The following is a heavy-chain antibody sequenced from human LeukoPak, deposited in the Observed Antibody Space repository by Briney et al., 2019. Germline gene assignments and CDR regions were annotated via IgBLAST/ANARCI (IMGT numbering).Heavy chain of an antibody. Sequence: PSETLSLTCTVSGGSISSYYWSWIRQPPGKGLEWIGYIYYSGSTNYNPSLKSRVTISVDTSKNQFSLKLSSVTAADTAVYYCARWGSYYDSSGYYLGDAFDIWGQGTMVTVSA. CDR1: GGSISSYY. CDR2: IYYSGST. CDR3: ARWGSYYDSSGYYLGDAFDI. J-gene: IGHJ3*02. D-gene: IGHD3-22*01. V-gene: IGHV4-59*01.